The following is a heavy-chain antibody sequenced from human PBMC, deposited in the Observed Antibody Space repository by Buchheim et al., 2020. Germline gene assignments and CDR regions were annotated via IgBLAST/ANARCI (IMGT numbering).Heavy chain of an antibody. J-gene: IGHJ4*02. Sequence: QVQLVESGGGVVQPGRSLRLSCAASGFTFSSYGMHWVRQAPGKGLEWVAFIWYDGSNKNYADSVKGRFTIPRDNSKNTLSLQMNSLRAEDTAVYYCARDQDSSSWYDYWGQGTL. D-gene: IGHD6-13*01. CDR1: GFTFSSYG. V-gene: IGHV3-33*01. CDR3: ARDQDSSSWYDY. CDR2: IWYDGSNK.